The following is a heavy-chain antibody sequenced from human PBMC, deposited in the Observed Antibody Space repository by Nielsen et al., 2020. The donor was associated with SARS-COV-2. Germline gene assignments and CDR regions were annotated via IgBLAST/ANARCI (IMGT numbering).Heavy chain of an antibody. CDR1: GGTFGSYA. CDR2: IIPILGIA. V-gene: IGHV1-69*04. J-gene: IGHJ6*01. CDR3: TLLQEHL. Sequence: SVKVSCKASGGTFGSYAISWVRQAPGQGLEWMGRIIPILGIANYAQKFQGRVTITADKSTSTAYMELSSLHQGPIGLPPGTLLQEHLWG.